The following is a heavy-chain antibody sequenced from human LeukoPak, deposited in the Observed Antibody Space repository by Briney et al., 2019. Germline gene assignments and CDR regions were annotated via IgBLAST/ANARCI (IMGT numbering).Heavy chain of an antibody. CDR1: GGTFSSYA. D-gene: IGHD1-14*01. Sequence: GASVKVSCKASGGTFSSYAISWVRQAPGQGLEWMGGIIPIFGTANYAQKFQGRVTITADESTSTAYMELSSLRSEDTAVYYCARDPRRNQLAMYDYYYGMDVWGQGTTVTVSS. J-gene: IGHJ6*02. CDR2: IIPIFGTA. V-gene: IGHV1-69*01. CDR3: ARDPRRNQLAMYDYYYGMDV.